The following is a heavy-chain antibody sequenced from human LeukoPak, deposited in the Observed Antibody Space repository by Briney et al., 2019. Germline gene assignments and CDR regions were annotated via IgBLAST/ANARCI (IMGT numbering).Heavy chain of an antibody. V-gene: IGHV3-23*01. J-gene: IGHJ4*02. CDR1: GFTFSNYA. CDR3: AKWGDYDVLSGYYVSDY. D-gene: IGHD3-9*01. Sequence: GASLRLSCAASGFTFSNYAMSWVRQAPGKGLEWVSAITGSGGNTYYADSVKGRFTISRDNSKNTVFLQMNSLRAEDTAVYYCAKWGDYDVLSGYYVSDYWGQGTLVTVSS. CDR2: ITGSGGNT.